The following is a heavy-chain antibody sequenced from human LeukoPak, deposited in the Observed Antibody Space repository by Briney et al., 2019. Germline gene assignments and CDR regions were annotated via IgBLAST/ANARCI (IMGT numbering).Heavy chain of an antibody. J-gene: IGHJ4*02. CDR3: ASMITMVRGVIEDY. D-gene: IGHD3-10*01. Sequence: SETLSLTCTVSGGSISSYYWSWIRQPPGKGLEWIGYIYYSGSTNYNPSPKSRVTISVDTSKNQFSLKLSSVTAADTAVYYCASMITMVRGVIEDYWGQGTLVTVSS. CDR1: GGSISSYY. CDR2: IYYSGST. V-gene: IGHV4-59*08.